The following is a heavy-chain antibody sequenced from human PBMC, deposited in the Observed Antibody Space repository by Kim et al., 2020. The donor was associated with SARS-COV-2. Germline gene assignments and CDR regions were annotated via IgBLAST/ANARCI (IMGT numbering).Heavy chain of an antibody. CDR3: AKDGLKGWWFGELHPNYYGMDV. D-gene: IGHD3-10*01. CDR1: GFTFSSYA. V-gene: IGHV3-23*01. J-gene: IGHJ6*02. Sequence: GGSLRLSCAASGFTFSSYAMSWVRQAPGKGLEWVSAISGSGGSTYYADSVKGRFTISRDNSKNTLYLQMNSLRAEDTAVYYCAKDGLKGWWFGELHPNYYGMDVWGQGTTVTVSS. CDR2: ISGSGGST.